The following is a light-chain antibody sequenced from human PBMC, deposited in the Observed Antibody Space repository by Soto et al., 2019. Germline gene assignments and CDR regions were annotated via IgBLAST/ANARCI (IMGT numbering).Light chain of an antibody. CDR3: QQRKSLT. CDR2: DAS. Sequence: DIVLTQSPVTLSLSPGEGATLSCRASQSVGTSLAWYQQKPGQAPRLLIYDASSRAAGIPARFAGSGSGTDFTLTISSLEPDDFAVYYCQQRKSLTFGPGTTVDIK. J-gene: IGKJ3*01. V-gene: IGKV3-11*01. CDR1: QSVGTS.